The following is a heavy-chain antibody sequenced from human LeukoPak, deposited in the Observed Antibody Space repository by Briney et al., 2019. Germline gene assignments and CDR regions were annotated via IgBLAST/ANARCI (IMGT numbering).Heavy chain of an antibody. CDR2: ISSSSSYI. V-gene: IGHV3-21*01. Sequence: GGSLRLSCAASGFTFSSYSMNWVRQAPGKGLEWVSSISSSSSYIYYADSVKGRFTISRDNAKNSLYLQMNSLRAEDTAVYYCARVAIGYYDSSGYYGDFDYWGQGTLVTVSS. CDR3: ARVAIGYYDSSGYYGDFDY. CDR1: GFTFSSYS. D-gene: IGHD3-22*01. J-gene: IGHJ4*02.